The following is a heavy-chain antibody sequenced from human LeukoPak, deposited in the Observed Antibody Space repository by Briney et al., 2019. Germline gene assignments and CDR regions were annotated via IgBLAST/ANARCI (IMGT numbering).Heavy chain of an antibody. CDR2: IYYSGST. CDR1: GGSISSYY. V-gene: IGHV4-59*08. D-gene: IGHD6-6*01. Sequence: SETLSLTCTVSGGSISSYYWSWLRQPPGKGLEWIGYIYYSGSTNYNPSLKSRVTISVDTSKNQFSLKLSSVTAANTAVYYCARLYSSSFPLYWGQGTLVTVSS. J-gene: IGHJ4*02. CDR3: ARLYSSSFPLY.